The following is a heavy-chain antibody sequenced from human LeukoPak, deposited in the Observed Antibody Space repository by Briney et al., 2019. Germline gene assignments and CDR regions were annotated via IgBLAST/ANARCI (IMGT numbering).Heavy chain of an antibody. V-gene: IGHV3-74*01. CDR3: GILAAAGRGPRN. D-gene: IGHD6-13*01. CDR1: GFTFSDYW. CDR2: INSDGSST. Sequence: GGSLRLSCAASGFTFSDYWMHWVRQAPGKGLVWVSRINSDGSSTSYADSVKGRFTVSRDNAKNTLFLQMNSLRAEDTAVYYSGILAAAGRGPRNWGQGTLVTVSS. J-gene: IGHJ4*02.